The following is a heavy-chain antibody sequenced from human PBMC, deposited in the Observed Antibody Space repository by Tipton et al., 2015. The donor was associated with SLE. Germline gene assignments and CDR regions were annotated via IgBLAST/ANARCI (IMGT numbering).Heavy chain of an antibody. J-gene: IGHJ4*02. V-gene: IGHV4-39*07. Sequence: WVRQAPGKGLEWIGTAYYTGNTFYNPSLKSRVTILVDTSKNQFSLKLSSVTAADTAVYYCARDEYRYDATGYHLLGHLDFWGQGTLVTVSS. CDR3: ARDEYRYDATGYHLLGHLDF. CDR2: AYYTGNT. D-gene: IGHD3-22*01.